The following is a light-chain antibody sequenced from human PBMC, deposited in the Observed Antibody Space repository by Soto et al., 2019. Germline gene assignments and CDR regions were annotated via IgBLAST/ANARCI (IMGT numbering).Light chain of an antibody. CDR2: KAS. CDR3: QQYNSYPWT. J-gene: IGKJ1*01. V-gene: IGKV1-5*03. CDR1: QSIGSW. Sequence: DIQMTQSPSILSASVGDRVTITCRASQSIGSWVAWYQQKPGKAPKLLIYKASTLESGVPSNFSGSGSGTEFTLTISSLQPEDFATYYCQQYNSYPWTFGQGTKVDIK.